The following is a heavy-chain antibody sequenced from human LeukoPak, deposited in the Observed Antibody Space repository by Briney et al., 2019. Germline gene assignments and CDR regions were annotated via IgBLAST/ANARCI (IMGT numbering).Heavy chain of an antibody. CDR1: GDTFASYY. CDR2: INPSGGST. D-gene: IGHD6-19*01. Sequence: ASVKVSCKASGDTFASYYMHWVREAPVQGLEWMGIINPSGGSTSYAQKFQGRVTMTRDTSTSTVYMELSSLRSEDTAVYYCARAIAVADDAFDIWGQGTMVTVSS. CDR3: ARAIAVADDAFDI. J-gene: IGHJ3*02. V-gene: IGHV1-46*01.